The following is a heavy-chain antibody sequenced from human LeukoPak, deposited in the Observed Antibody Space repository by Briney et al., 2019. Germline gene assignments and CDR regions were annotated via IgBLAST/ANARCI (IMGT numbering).Heavy chain of an antibody. V-gene: IGHV4-59*08. D-gene: IGHD3-22*01. Sequence: SETLSLTCTVSGGSISSHYWSWIRQPPGKGPEWIGYIYYSGSTNYNPSLKSRVTISVDTSKNQFSLKLNSVTAADTAVYYCARRAPYYFDSSGSHFDYWGQGTLVTVSS. CDR1: GGSISSHY. CDR3: ARRAPYYFDSSGSHFDY. CDR2: IYYSGST. J-gene: IGHJ4*02.